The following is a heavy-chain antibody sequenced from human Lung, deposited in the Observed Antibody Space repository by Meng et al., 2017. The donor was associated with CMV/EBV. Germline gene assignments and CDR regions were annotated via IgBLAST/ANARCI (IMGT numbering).Heavy chain of an antibody. CDR3: AISPGGPYDFWSGYFNYGMDV. D-gene: IGHD3-3*01. CDR2: ISAYNGNT. CDR1: GYTFTSYG. J-gene: IGHJ6*02. V-gene: IGHV1-18*01. Sequence: ASVKVSCKASGYTFTSYGISWVRQAPGQGLEWMGWISAYNGNTNYAQKLQGRVTMTTDTSTSTAYMELRSLRSDDTAVYYCAISPGGPYDFWSGYFNYGMDVWGRGXTVTVSS.